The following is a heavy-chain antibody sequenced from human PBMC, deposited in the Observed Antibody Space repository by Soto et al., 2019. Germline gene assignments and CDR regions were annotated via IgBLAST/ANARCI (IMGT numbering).Heavy chain of an antibody. D-gene: IGHD3-9*01. V-gene: IGHV3-23*01. CDR2: ISGSGGST. Sequence: GGSLRLSCAASGFTFSSYAMSWVRQAPGKGLEWVSAISGSGGSTYYADSVKGRFTISRDNSKNTLYLQMNSLRAEDTAVYHCAKSSGVLRYFDWLLDYYYGMDVWGQGTTVTVSS. J-gene: IGHJ6*02. CDR1: GFTFSSYA. CDR3: AKSSGVLRYFDWLLDYYYGMDV.